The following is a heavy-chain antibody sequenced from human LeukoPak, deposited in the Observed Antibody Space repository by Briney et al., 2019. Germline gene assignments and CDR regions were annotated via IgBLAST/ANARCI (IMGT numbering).Heavy chain of an antibody. D-gene: IGHD2-2*02. CDR3: AKGDMGVVVPAAIYFDY. Sequence: GGSLRLSCAASGFTFSSYAMSWVRQAPGKGLEWVSAISGSGGSTYYADSVKGRFTISRDNSKNTLYLQMNSLRAEDTTVYYCAKGDMGVVVPAAIYFDYWGQGTLVTVSS. J-gene: IGHJ4*02. CDR1: GFTFSSYA. V-gene: IGHV3-23*01. CDR2: ISGSGGST.